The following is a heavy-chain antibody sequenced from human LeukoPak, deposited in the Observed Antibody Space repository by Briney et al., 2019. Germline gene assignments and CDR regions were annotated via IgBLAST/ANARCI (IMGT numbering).Heavy chain of an antibody. J-gene: IGHJ6*02. Sequence: SETLSLTCTVSGGSIRSYYWSWIRQPPGKGLEWIGYIYYSGSTNYNPSLKSRVTISVDTSKNQFSLKLSSVTAADTAVYYCARAIVVVPAAMGYYYYGMDVWGQGTTVTVSS. D-gene: IGHD2-2*01. V-gene: IGHV4-59*08. CDR2: IYYSGST. CDR1: GGSIRSYY. CDR3: ARAIVVVPAAMGYYYYGMDV.